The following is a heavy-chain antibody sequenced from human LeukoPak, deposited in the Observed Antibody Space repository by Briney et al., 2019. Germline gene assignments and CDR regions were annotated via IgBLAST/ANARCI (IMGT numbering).Heavy chain of an antibody. CDR2: ISSDGSNK. J-gene: IGHJ6*02. D-gene: IGHD4-17*01. CDR3: ARDSDYGDYVESGMDV. CDR1: GFTLSNYA. V-gene: IGHV3-30*04. Sequence: GGSLRLSCAASGFTLSNYAMHWVRQAPGKGLEWVAIISSDGSNKYYADSVKGRFTISRDNSKNTLYVQMNSLRAEDTAVYYCARDSDYGDYVESGMDVWGQGTTVTVSS.